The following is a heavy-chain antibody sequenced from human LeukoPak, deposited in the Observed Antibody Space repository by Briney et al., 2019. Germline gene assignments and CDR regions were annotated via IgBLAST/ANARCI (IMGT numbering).Heavy chain of an antibody. V-gene: IGHV4-59*01. J-gene: IGHJ6*02. CDR3: ARVGYSYGKLHYYYYGMDV. Sequence: SETLSLTCTVSGGSISSYYWSWIRQPPGKGLEWIGYIYYSGSTNYNPSLKSRVTISVDTSKNQFSLKLSSVTAADTAVYYCARVGYSYGKLHYYYYGMDVWGQGTTVTVSS. CDR2: IYYSGST. D-gene: IGHD5-18*01. CDR1: GGSISSYY.